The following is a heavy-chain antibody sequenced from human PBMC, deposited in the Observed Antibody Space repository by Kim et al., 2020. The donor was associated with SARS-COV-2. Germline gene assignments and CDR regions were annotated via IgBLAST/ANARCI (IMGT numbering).Heavy chain of an antibody. D-gene: IGHD3-22*01. V-gene: IGHV4-34*01. J-gene: IGHJ4*02. CDR1: GGSFSGYY. CDR2: INHSGST. CDR3: ARGHIGSSGYYYSHRGGLYYFDY. Sequence: SETLSLTCAVYGGSFSGYYWSWIRQPPGKGLEWIGEINHSGSTNYNPSLKSRVTISVDTSKNQFSLKLSSVTAADTAVYYCARGHIGSSGYYYSHRGGLYYFDYWGQGTLVTVSS.